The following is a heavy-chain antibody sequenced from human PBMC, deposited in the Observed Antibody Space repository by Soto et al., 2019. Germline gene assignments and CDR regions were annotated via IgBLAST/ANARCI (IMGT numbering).Heavy chain of an antibody. CDR2: MNPGSGDT. CDR3: ARMATFGSLNWFDP. CDR1: GYSSTNND. V-gene: IGHV1-8*01. Sequence: VASVKVSCKASGYSSTNNDVTWVRQATGQGLEWMGWMNPGSGDTGYAQKFQGRVTMTRDISIATAYMELSSLRSDDTAIYYCARMATFGSLNWFDPWGQGTLVTVSS. D-gene: IGHD3-16*01. J-gene: IGHJ5*02.